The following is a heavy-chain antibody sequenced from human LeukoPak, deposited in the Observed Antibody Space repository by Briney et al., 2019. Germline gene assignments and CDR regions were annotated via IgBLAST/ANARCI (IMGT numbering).Heavy chain of an antibody. Sequence: GASVKVSCKASGYTFTGYYIHWVRQAPGQGLEWMGRINPNSGGTNYAQKFQGRVTMTRDTSISTAYMELSRLRSDDTAVYYCARDSSGWYASYDYWGQGTLVTVSS. CDR3: ARDSSGWYASYDY. CDR2: INPNSGGT. J-gene: IGHJ4*02. CDR1: GYTFTGYY. D-gene: IGHD6-19*01. V-gene: IGHV1-2*06.